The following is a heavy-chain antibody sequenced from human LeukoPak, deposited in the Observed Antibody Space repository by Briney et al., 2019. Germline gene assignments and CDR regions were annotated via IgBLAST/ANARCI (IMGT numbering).Heavy chain of an antibody. CDR3: ARLGIAVAGTDFDY. CDR2: IYYSGST. CDR1: GGSFSGYY. D-gene: IGHD6-19*01. Sequence: SETLSLTCAVYGGSFSGYYWGWIRQPPGKGRGWIGSIYYSGSTYYNPSLKRRVTISVDTSKNQFSLKLSSVTAADTAVYYCARLGIAVAGTDFDYWGQGTLVTVSS. J-gene: IGHJ4*02. V-gene: IGHV4-39*01.